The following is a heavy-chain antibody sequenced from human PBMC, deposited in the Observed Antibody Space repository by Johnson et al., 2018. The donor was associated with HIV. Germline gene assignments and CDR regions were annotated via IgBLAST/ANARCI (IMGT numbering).Heavy chain of an antibody. CDR2: ISYDGNNK. CDR3: ARQTLRAFDI. CDR1: GFTFRTFP. V-gene: IGHV3-30-3*01. J-gene: IGHJ3*02. Sequence: QVQLVESGGGVVQPGGSLRISCAASGFTFRTFPMHWVRQAPGKGLEWVAIISYDGNNKYYADSVKGRFTISRDNSKNTLYRQMNSLRAEDTAVYYCARQTLRAFDIWGQGTMVTVSS.